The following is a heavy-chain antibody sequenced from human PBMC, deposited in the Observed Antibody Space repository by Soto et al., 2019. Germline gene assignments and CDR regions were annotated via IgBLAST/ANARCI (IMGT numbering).Heavy chain of an antibody. V-gene: IGHV1-3*01. CDR2: INAGNGNT. Sequence: QVQLVQSGAEVKKPGASVKVSCKASGYTFTSYAMHWVRQAPGQRLEWMGWINAGNGNTKYSQKFQGRVTITRDTSASTAYMELSSLRSEDTAVYYCARIAARGPHYYDYGMDVWVQETTVTVSS. D-gene: IGHD6-6*01. CDR3: ARIAARGPHYYDYGMDV. CDR1: GYTFTSYA. J-gene: IGHJ6*02.